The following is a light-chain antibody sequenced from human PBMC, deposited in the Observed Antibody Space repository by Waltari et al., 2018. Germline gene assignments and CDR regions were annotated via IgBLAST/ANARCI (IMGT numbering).Light chain of an antibody. CDR3: QQLNSNPWT. CDR1: LGINSY. CDR2: AAS. Sequence: DIQLTQSPSFLSASVGDRVTITGRASLGINSYLAWYQQKPGRAPKLLIYAASTLQSGVPSRFSGSGSGTEFNLTISSLQPEDFATYYCQQLNSNPWTFGQGTKVELK. J-gene: IGKJ1*01. V-gene: IGKV1-9*01.